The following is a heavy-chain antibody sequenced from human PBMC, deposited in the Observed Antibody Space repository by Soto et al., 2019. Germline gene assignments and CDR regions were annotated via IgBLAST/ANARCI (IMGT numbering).Heavy chain of an antibody. D-gene: IGHD3-10*01. CDR2: IYYSGST. CDR1: GGSISSGDYY. J-gene: IGHJ6*02. Sequence: SETLSLTCTVSGGSISSGDYYWSWIRQPPGKGLEWIGYIYYSGSTYYNPSLKSRVTISVDTSKNQFSLKLSSVTAADTAVYYCASEYITMVRGDVFSYGMDVWGQGTTVTVSS. V-gene: IGHV4-30-4*01. CDR3: ASEYITMVRGDVFSYGMDV.